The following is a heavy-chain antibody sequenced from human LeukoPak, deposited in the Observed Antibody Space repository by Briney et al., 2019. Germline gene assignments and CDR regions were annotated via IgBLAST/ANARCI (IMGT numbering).Heavy chain of an antibody. J-gene: IGHJ6*04. CDR3: ARVWFGDPYCMDV. CDR1: GFTFSSYS. V-gene: IGHV3-21*01. CDR2: ISSSSSYI. Sequence: GGSLRLSCAASGFTFSSYSMNWVRQAPGKGLEWVSSISSSSSYIYYADSVKGRFTISRDNAKNSLYLQMNSLRAEDTAVYYCARVWFGDPYCMDVWGKGTTVTVSS. D-gene: IGHD3-10*01.